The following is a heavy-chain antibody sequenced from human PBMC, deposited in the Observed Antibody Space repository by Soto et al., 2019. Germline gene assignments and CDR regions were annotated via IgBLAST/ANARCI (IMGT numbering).Heavy chain of an antibody. Sequence: EVRLLESGGGFVQPGGSLRLSCAASGFTFSVYAMSWVRQAPGKGLEWVSGISGSGDSTHYADSVKGRFTVSRDNSKSLLYLPTTSLRAEDTAIYYCAKAIYGGFTYWGQGTLVTVSS. CDR1: GFTFSVYA. V-gene: IGHV3-23*01. CDR3: AKAIYGGFTY. D-gene: IGHD3-16*01. J-gene: IGHJ4*02. CDR2: ISGSGDST.